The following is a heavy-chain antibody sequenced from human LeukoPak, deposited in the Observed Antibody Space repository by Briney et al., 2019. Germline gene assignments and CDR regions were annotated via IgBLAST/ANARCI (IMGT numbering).Heavy chain of an antibody. Sequence: GGSLRLSCAASGFTFSSYGMHWVRQAPGKGLEWVAFIRYDGSNKYYADSVKGRFTISRDNSKNTLYLQMSSLRAEDTAVYYCAKANDYGDYDYFDYWGQGTLVTVSS. J-gene: IGHJ4*02. V-gene: IGHV3-30*02. CDR1: GFTFSSYG. CDR2: IRYDGSNK. D-gene: IGHD4-17*01. CDR3: AKANDYGDYDYFDY.